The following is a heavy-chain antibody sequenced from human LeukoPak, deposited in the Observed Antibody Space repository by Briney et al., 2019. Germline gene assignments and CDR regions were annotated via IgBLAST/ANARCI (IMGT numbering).Heavy chain of an antibody. CDR2: ISYDGSNK. V-gene: IGHV3-30*18. CDR1: GFTFSSYC. Sequence: GSLRLSCAAAGFTFSSYCMQWGRQAPGKGVEGGAVISYDGSNKYYADSVKGRFTISRDNSKNTLYLQMNSLRAEDTAVYYCAKDLGTSLRKGYFDYWGQGTLVTVSS. CDR3: AKDLGTSLRKGYFDY. D-gene: IGHD2-2*01. J-gene: IGHJ4*02.